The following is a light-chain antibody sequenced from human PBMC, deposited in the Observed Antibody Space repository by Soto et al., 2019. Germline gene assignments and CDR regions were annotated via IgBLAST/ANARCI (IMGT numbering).Light chain of an antibody. J-gene: IGKJ2*01. CDR1: QTVSNSY. Sequence: EIVLTQSPGTLSLSPGETATLSCRASQTVSNSYLAWYQQKPGQAPRLLIYGTSSRSAGIPARFSGSGSGTDFTLTISRLEPEDFAVYSCQQYGTSPTFGQGTKLEI. CDR3: QQYGTSPT. CDR2: GTS. V-gene: IGKV3-20*01.